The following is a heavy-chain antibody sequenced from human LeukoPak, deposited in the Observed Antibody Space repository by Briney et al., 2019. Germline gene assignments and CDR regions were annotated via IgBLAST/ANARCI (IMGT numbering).Heavy chain of an antibody. V-gene: IGHV3-23*01. Sequence: GGSLRLSCAASEFSFSNYAMNWVRQAPGKGLEWVSTISTGGGSAYYADSVKGRFTISRDNSKNTLYLQMNSLRADDTAIYYCAKAKGAYGDYYYYYMDVWGKGTTVTVSS. J-gene: IGHJ6*03. CDR2: ISTGGGSA. CDR1: EFSFSNYA. CDR3: AKAKGAYGDYYYYYMDV. D-gene: IGHD4-17*01.